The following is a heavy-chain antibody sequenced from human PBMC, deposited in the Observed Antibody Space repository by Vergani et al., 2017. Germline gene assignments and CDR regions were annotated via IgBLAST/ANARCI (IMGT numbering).Heavy chain of an antibody. CDR2: INHSGST. CDR1: GGSFSGYY. D-gene: IGHD2-8*01. V-gene: IGHV4-34*01. Sequence: QVQLQQWGAGLLKPSETLSLTCAVYGGSFSGYYWSWIRQPPGKGLEWIGEINHSGSTNYNPSLKSRVTISVDTSKNQFSLKLSSVTAADTAVYYCARGPIMVYAPDNYYYYGMDVWGQGTTVTVSS. J-gene: IGHJ6*02. CDR3: ARGPIMVYAPDNYYYYGMDV.